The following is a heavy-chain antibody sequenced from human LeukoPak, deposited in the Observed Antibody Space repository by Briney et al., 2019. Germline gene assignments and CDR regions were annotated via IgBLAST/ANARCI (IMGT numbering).Heavy chain of an antibody. CDR3: ARGIVLIVYAPDYMDV. CDR1: GGSISSGSYY. V-gene: IGHV4-61*02. Sequence: SQTLSLTCTVSGGSISSGSYYWSWIGQPAGKGLAWIGRIYTSGGTNYNPSLKSRVTISVDTSKNQFSLKLSSVTAADTAVYYCARGIVLIVYAPDYMDVWGKGTTVTVSS. D-gene: IGHD2-8*01. CDR2: IYTSGGT. J-gene: IGHJ6*03.